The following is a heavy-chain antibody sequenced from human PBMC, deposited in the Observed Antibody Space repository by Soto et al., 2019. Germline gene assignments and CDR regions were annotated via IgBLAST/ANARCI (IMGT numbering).Heavy chain of an antibody. V-gene: IGHV3-49*04. D-gene: IGHD1-26*01. CDR3: TRDLVGATYYYYYGMDV. CDR2: IRSKAYGGTT. Sequence: SLRLSCTASGFTFGDYAMSWVRQAPGKGLEWVGFIRSKAYGGTTEYAASVKGRFTISRDDSKSIAYLQMNILKTEDTAVYYCTRDLVGATYYYYYGMDVWGQGTTVTVSS. J-gene: IGHJ6*02. CDR1: GFTFGDYA.